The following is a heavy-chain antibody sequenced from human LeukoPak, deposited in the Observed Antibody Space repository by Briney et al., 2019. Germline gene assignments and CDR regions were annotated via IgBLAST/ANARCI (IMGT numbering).Heavy chain of an antibody. CDR2: INPNSGGT. CDR1: GYTFTGYY. V-gene: IGHV1-2*02. J-gene: IGHJ4*02. CDR3: ARGDAFNRKWFSIPGY. Sequence: ASVKVSCKASGYTFTGYYMHWVRPAPGQGLEWMGWINPNSGGTNYAQKLQGRVTMTRDTSISTAYMEMSRLRSDDTAVYYCARGDAFNRKWFSIPGYWGQGTLVTVSS. D-gene: IGHD1-14*01.